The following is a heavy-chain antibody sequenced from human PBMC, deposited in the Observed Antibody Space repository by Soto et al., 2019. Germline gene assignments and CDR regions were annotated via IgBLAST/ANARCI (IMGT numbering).Heavy chain of an antibody. J-gene: IGHJ4*02. D-gene: IGHD3-16*01. Sequence: GAPLKVCCKSSGDTVTSYGISWARQAPGQGLEWMGWISAYNGNTNYAQKLQGRVTMTTDTSTSTAYMELRSLRSDDTAVYYCARNALILGGDYLQYGNLDYWGQGTLVTVSS. CDR3: ARNALILGGDYLQYGNLDY. CDR2: ISAYNGNT. V-gene: IGHV1-18*01. CDR1: GDTVTSYG.